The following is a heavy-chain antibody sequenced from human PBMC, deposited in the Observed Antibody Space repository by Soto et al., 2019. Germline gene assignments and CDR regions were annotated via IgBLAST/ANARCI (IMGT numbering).Heavy chain of an antibody. CDR3: AREEYYDFWSGFLVETYYYYGMDV. J-gene: IGHJ6*02. CDR2: INAGNGNT. D-gene: IGHD3-3*01. Sequence: QVPLVQSGAEVKKPGASVKVSCKASGYTFTSYAMHWVRQAPGQRLEWMGWINAGNGNTKYSQKFQGRVTITRDTSASTAYMELSSLRSEDTAVYYCAREEYYDFWSGFLVETYYYYGMDVWGQGTTVTVSS. V-gene: IGHV1-3*01. CDR1: GYTFTSYA.